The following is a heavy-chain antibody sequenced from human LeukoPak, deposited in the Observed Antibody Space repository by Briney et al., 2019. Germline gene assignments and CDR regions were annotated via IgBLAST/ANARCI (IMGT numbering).Heavy chain of an antibody. J-gene: IGHJ4*02. CDR3: ASAWGVVVPAAIQY. D-gene: IGHD2-2*01. CDR2: IKQDGSEK. Sequence: GRSLRLSCAASGFTFSSYWMSWVRQAPGKGLEWVANIKQDGSEKYYVDSVKGRFTISRDNAKNSLYLQMNSLRAEDTAVYYCASAWGVVVPAAIQYWGQGTLVTVSS. V-gene: IGHV3-7*01. CDR1: GFTFSSYW.